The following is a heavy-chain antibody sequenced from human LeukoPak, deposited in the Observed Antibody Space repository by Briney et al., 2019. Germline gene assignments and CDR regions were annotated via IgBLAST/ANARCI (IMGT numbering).Heavy chain of an antibody. Sequence: GGSLRLSCAASGFTFSSYGMHWVRQAPGKGLEWVAVISYDGSNKYYADSVKGRFTISRDNSKNTLYLQMNSLRAEDTAVYYCAKDFYSSGWYGGYYYYMDVWGKGTTVTVSS. J-gene: IGHJ6*03. CDR2: ISYDGSNK. CDR3: AKDFYSSGWYGGYYYYMDV. CDR1: GFTFSSYG. D-gene: IGHD6-19*01. V-gene: IGHV3-30*18.